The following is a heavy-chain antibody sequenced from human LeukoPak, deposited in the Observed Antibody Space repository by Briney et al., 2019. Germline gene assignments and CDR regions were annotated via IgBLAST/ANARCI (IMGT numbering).Heavy chain of an antibody. CDR3: AKGNIVVVVAAREYYFDY. V-gene: IGHV3-23*01. J-gene: IGHJ4*02. D-gene: IGHD2-15*01. CDR1: GFTFSSYA. Sequence: GGSLRLSCAASGFTFSSYAMSWVRQAPGKGLEWVSAISGSGGSTYYADSVKGRFTISRDNSKNTLYLQMNSLGAEDTAVYYCAKGNIVVVVAAREYYFDYWGQGTLVTVSS. CDR2: ISGSGGST.